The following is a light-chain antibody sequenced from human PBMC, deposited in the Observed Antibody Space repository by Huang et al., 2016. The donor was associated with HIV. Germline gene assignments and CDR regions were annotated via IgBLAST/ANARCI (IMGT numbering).Light chain of an antibody. J-gene: IGKJ2*01. CDR2: AAS. CDR1: QGISNY. V-gene: IGKV1-27*01. Sequence: DIQMTQSPSSLSDTVGDRVTITCRASQGISNYLAWYQKKPGKLPKLLIYAASTLQSGGPSRFSGSGSGTDFTLTISSLQPEDVATYYCQKYNSALPYTFGQGTKLEIK. CDR3: QKYNSALPYT.